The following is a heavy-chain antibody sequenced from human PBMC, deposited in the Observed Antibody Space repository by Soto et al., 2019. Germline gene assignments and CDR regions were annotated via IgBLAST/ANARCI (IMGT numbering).Heavy chain of an antibody. Sequence: QVQLQESGPGLVKPSQTLSLTCSVSGDYIHVGGYYWTWIRQRPGKGLEWMGYIYYTGKTYYNPALESRLTMSVDRSKNQFSLRLTSVTAADTDVYFCGRDLTSNANCIDTWGQGTLVTVSS. CDR1: GDYIHVGGYY. CDR3: GRDLTSNANCIDT. V-gene: IGHV4-30-4*01. J-gene: IGHJ5*02. D-gene: IGHD2-2*01. CDR2: IYYTGKT.